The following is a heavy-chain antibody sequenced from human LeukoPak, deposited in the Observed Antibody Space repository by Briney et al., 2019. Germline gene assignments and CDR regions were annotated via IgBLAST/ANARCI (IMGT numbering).Heavy chain of an antibody. J-gene: IGHJ4*02. CDR2: ISSSSSYI. V-gene: IGHV3-21*01. Sequence: PGGSLRLSCAASGFTFSSYSMNWVRQAPGKGLEWVSSISSSSSYIYYADSVKGRFTISRDNAKNSLYLQMNSLRDEDTAVYYCAAQEHSFLTGYSAFDYWGQGTLVTVSS. CDR3: AAQEHSFLTGYSAFDY. CDR1: GFTFSSYS. D-gene: IGHD3-9*01.